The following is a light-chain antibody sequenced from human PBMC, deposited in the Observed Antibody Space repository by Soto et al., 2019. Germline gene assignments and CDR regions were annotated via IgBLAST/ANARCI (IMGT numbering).Light chain of an antibody. V-gene: IGKV1-39*01. Sequence: DLQMTQSPSSLSEYVGDRVTITCRASQSISSYLNWYQQKPGKAPKLLMYAASSLQSGVPSRFSGSGSGTDFTLTISSLQPEDSATYYCPQSYRTPRTFGPGIKVDSK. CDR3: PQSYRTPRT. CDR1: QSISSY. J-gene: IGKJ3*01. CDR2: AAS.